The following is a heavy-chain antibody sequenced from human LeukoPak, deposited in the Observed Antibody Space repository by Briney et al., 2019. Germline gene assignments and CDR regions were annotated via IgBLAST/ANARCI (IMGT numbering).Heavy chain of an antibody. CDR2: ITSSGNII. CDR1: GFTFSDYY. V-gene: IGHV3-11*04. D-gene: IGHD3-22*01. Sequence: GGSLRLSCAASGFTFSDYYMSWIRQAPGKGLEWISYITSSGNIIYYADSVKGRFTISRDNAKNSLYLQMNSLRAEDSAVYYCAREGRRGMIVAVTYFDYWGQGTLVTVSS. CDR3: AREGRRGMIVAVTYFDY. J-gene: IGHJ4*02.